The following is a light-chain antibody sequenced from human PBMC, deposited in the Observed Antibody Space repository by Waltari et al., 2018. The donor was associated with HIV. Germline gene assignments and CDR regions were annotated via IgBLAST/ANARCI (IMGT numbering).Light chain of an antibody. Sequence: DIHMTQSPSSLSPSAGDRVTITCRASPGISNYLAWFQQKPGKVPKLLIYAASTLQTGVPSRFSGRGAGTDFTLTISSLQTEDVATYYCQKYNSVPWTFGQGTKVEIK. CDR2: AAS. CDR1: PGISNY. CDR3: QKYNSVPWT. J-gene: IGKJ1*01. V-gene: IGKV1-27*01.